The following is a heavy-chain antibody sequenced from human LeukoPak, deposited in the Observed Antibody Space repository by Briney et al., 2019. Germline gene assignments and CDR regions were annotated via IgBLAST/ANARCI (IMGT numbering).Heavy chain of an antibody. V-gene: IGHV3-23*01. Sequence: GGSLRLSCAASGFTFSSYAMSWVRQAPGKGLEWVSAISGSDDSTYYADSVKGRFTISRDNSKNTLYLQMNSLRAEDTAVYYCAKTGGGYFDWLFQRDFDYWGQGTLVTVSS. CDR2: ISGSDDST. CDR1: GFTFSSYA. D-gene: IGHD3-9*01. CDR3: AKTGGGYFDWLFQRDFDY. J-gene: IGHJ4*02.